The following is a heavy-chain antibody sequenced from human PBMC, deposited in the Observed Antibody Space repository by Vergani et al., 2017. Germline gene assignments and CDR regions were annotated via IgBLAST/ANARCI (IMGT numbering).Heavy chain of an antibody. D-gene: IGHD5-12*01. Sequence: EVQLLESGGDLVQPGGSLRLSCSASGFPFHQYAMNCVRQAPGKGLEWVSGISGSGGSTYYAGSVKGRFTISRDSSKNTLYLQMNSLSAGDTAVYYCAKANPRNSGYDYLYYYHAMDVWGQGTTVTVSS. CDR1: GFPFHQYA. V-gene: IGHV3-23*01. CDR2: ISGSGGST. CDR3: AKANPRNSGYDYLYYYHAMDV. J-gene: IGHJ6*02.